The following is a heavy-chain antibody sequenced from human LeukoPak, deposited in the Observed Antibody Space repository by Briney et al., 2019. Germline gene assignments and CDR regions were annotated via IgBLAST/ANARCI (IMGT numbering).Heavy chain of an antibody. V-gene: IGHV1-3*01. CDR2: INAGNGNT. D-gene: IGHD3-10*01. CDR1: GYTFTSYA. J-gene: IGHJ4*02. Sequence: ASVKVSCKASGYTFTSYAMHWVRQAPGQRLEWMGWINAGNGNTKYSQKFQGRVTITRDTSASTAYMELSSLRSEDTAVYYCARKPYYYGSGSYFDYWGQGTLVTVYS. CDR3: ARKPYYYGSGSYFDY.